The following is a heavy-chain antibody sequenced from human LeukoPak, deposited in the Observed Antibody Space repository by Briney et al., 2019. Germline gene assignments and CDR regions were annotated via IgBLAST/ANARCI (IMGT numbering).Heavy chain of an antibody. CDR2: IYHSGST. V-gene: IGHV4-38-2*02. CDR3: ARGVGVYSGYDYFDY. Sequence: SETLSLTCTVSGYSISSGYYWGWIRQPPGKGLEWIGSIYHSGSTYYNPSLKSRVTISVDTSKNQFSLKLSSVTAADTAVYYCARGVGVYSGYDYFDYWGQGTLVTVSS. J-gene: IGHJ4*02. CDR1: GYSISSGYY. D-gene: IGHD5-12*01.